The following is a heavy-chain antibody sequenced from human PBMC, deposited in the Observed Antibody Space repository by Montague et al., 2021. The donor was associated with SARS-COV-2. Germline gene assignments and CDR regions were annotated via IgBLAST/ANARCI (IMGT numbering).Heavy chain of an antibody. J-gene: IGHJ4*02. D-gene: IGHD1-1*01. V-gene: IGHV4-39*01. CDR2: VHYSGRP. CDR1: GDSISSSSYN. CDR3: TRHVHMTWPEPSPGFDY. Sequence: SETLSLTCTVSGDSISSSSYNWGWIRQPPGKGLEWIGSVHYSGRPYYNPSFKSRVTIYVDTSKNQLSLKLSSVTAADTAVYYCTRHVHMTWPEPSPGFDYWGQGTLVTVSS.